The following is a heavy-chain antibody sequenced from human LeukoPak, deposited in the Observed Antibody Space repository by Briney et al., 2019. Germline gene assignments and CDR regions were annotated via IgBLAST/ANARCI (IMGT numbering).Heavy chain of an antibody. CDR2: ISGSGGST. J-gene: IGHJ4*02. Sequence: GGSLRLSCAASGFTFSSYAMSWVRQAPGKGLEWVSAISGSGGSTYYADSVKGRFTISRDNSKNTLYLQMNSLRAEDTAVYYCAKCESPITMIVVVTGGLFDYWGQGTLVTVSP. V-gene: IGHV3-23*01. CDR1: GFTFSSYA. CDR3: AKCESPITMIVVVTGGLFDY. D-gene: IGHD3-22*01.